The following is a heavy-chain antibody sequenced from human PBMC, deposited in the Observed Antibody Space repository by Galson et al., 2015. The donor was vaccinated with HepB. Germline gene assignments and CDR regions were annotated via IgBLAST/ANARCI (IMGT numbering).Heavy chain of an antibody. CDR1: GYTFSDYY. Sequence: SVKVSCKASGYTFSDYYTHWVRQAPGQGLEWMGWINPKSGGSNYAQKFQGRITMTRDTSIGTAYMELSRLRSDDTAVYYCARDRLSVGGWYDYWGQGTLVTVSS. D-gene: IGHD6-19*01. J-gene: IGHJ4*02. V-gene: IGHV1-2*02. CDR3: ARDRLSVGGWYDY. CDR2: INPKSGGS.